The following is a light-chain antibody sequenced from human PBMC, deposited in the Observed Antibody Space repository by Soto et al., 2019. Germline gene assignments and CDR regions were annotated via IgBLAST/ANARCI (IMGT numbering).Light chain of an antibody. V-gene: IGKV1-8*01. CDR2: AAS. CDR1: QGISSY. CDR3: QQYYSYPPS. Sequence: AIRMTQSPSSLSASTGGRVTITCRASQGISSYLAWYQQKPGKAPKLLIYAASNLQSGVPSRFSGSGSGTAFTLLRRCLQSEDVATYYCQQYYSYPPSFGQGTKLEIK. J-gene: IGKJ2*03.